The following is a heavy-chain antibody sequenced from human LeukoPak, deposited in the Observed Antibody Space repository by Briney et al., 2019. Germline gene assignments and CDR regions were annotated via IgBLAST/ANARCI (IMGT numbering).Heavy chain of an antibody. V-gene: IGHV1-2*02. Sequence: ASVKVSCKASGYTFTDYYIHWVRQAPGQGLEWMGWINPNSGGTNYAQKFQGRVIMTRDTSISTAYMELSRLRSDDTAVYYCARGSTSTNNLDYWGQGTLVTVSS. D-gene: IGHD2-2*01. J-gene: IGHJ4*02. CDR3: ARGSTSTNNLDY. CDR1: GYTFTDYY. CDR2: INPNSGGT.